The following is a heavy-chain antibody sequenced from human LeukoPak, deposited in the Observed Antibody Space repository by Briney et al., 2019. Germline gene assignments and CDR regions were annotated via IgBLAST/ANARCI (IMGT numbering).Heavy chain of an antibody. CDR1: GYTFTDYY. Sequence: ASVKVSCKASGYTFTDYYLHWVRQAPGQGLEWMGWINPNSGGTNSAQTFQGRVTMTRDTSITTAYLDLSRLRSDDTAVYYCARIGYNHYFDYWGQGTLVTVSS. D-gene: IGHD5-24*01. CDR3: ARIGYNHYFDY. V-gene: IGHV1-2*02. J-gene: IGHJ4*02. CDR2: INPNSGGT.